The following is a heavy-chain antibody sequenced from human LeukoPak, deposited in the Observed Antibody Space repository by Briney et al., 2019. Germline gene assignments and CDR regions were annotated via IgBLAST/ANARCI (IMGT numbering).Heavy chain of an antibody. J-gene: IGHJ4*02. D-gene: IGHD2-15*01. CDR3: ARSRGGYFDY. CDR2: TSAYNGNT. V-gene: IGHV1-18*01. Sequence: ASVKVSCKASGYTFTSYGISWVRQAPGQAREWMGWTSAYNGNTNYAQKLQGRVTMPTDTSTSTAYMELRSLRSDDTAVYYCARSRGGYFDYWGQGTLVTVSS. CDR1: GYTFTSYG.